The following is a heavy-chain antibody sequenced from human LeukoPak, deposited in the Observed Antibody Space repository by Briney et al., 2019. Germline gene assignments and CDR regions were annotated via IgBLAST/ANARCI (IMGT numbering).Heavy chain of an antibody. CDR1: GGSISSGGYS. CDR2: IYHSGST. Sequence: SQTLSLTCAVSGGSISSGGYSWSWIRQPPGKGLEWIGYIYHSGSTYYNPSLKSRVTISVDRSKNQFSLKLSSVTAADTAVYYCARSTYYYDSSGYYPNWFDSWGQGTLVTVSS. CDR3: ARSTYYYDSSGYYPNWFDS. D-gene: IGHD3-22*01. V-gene: IGHV4-30-2*01. J-gene: IGHJ5*01.